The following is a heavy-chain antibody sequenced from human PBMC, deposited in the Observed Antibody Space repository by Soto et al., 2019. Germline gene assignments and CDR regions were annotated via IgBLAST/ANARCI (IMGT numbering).Heavy chain of an antibody. V-gene: IGHV1-69*12. CDR3: ATNSGYCISSSCYAYFDY. J-gene: IGHJ4*02. CDR1: GGTLSSYG. Sequence: QVQLVQSGAEVKKPGSSVKVSCKASGGTLSSYGISWVRQAPGQGLEWMEGIIPIFGTATYAQKFQGRVTITADESTSTCYMELSSLRSEDTAVYYCATNSGYCISSSCYAYFDYWGQGTLVTVSS. CDR2: IIPIFGTA. D-gene: IGHD2-2*01.